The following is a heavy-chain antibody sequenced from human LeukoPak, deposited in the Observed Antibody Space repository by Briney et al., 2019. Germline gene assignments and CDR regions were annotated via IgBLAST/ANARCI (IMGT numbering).Heavy chain of an antibody. CDR3: ARGTAAGRREFNFDY. D-gene: IGHD6-13*01. V-gene: IGHV3-21*04. CDR2: ISSSSSYI. J-gene: IGHJ4*02. Sequence: GGSLRLSCAASGFTFSSSAMSWVRQAPGKGLEWVSSISSSSSYIDHADSVKGRFTISRDNAKNSLYLQMNSLRAEDTAVYYCARGTAAGRREFNFDYWGQGTLVTVSS. CDR1: GFTFSSSA.